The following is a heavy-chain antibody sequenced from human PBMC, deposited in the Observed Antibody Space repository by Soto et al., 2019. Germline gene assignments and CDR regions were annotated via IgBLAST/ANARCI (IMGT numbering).Heavy chain of an antibody. Sequence: SETLSLTCTVSGGSISSSSYYWGWIRQPPGKGLEWIGSIYYSGSTYYNPSLKSRVTISVDTSKNQFSLKLSSVTAADTAVYYCARQSAAGNSTPFDYWGQGTLVTVSS. CDR1: GGSISSSSYY. D-gene: IGHD6-13*01. J-gene: IGHJ4*02. CDR3: ARQSAAGNSTPFDY. CDR2: IYYSGST. V-gene: IGHV4-39*01.